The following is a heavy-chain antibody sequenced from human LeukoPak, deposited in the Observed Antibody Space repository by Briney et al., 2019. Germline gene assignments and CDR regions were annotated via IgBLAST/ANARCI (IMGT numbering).Heavy chain of an antibody. CDR2: IIPILGIA. J-gene: IGHJ6*02. Sequence: SVKVSCKASGGTFSSYAISWVRQAPGQGLEWMGRIIPILGIANYAQKFQGRVTITADKSTSTAYMELSSLRSEDTAEYYCARVKPGTEYCSGGSCAPNLYYYYGMDVWGQGTTVTVSS. D-gene: IGHD2-15*01. V-gene: IGHV1-69*04. CDR1: GGTFSSYA. CDR3: ARVKPGTEYCSGGSCAPNLYYYYGMDV.